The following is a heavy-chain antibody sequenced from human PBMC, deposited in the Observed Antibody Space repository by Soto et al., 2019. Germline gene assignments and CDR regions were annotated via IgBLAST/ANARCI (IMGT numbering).Heavy chain of an antibody. CDR2: IYYSGST. J-gene: IGHJ5*02. CDR3: AREVVPRRNSSSTSCYTVTNWFDP. V-gene: IGHV4-59*01. Sequence: EILSLNWTDAGGCMSSSYCGWIRQPPGRGLEWIGYIYYSGSTNYNPSLKSRVTISVDTSKNQFSLKLSSVTAADTAVYYCAREVVPRRNSSSTSCYTVTNWFDPWGQGTLVTGSS. D-gene: IGHD2-2*02. CDR1: GGCMSSSY.